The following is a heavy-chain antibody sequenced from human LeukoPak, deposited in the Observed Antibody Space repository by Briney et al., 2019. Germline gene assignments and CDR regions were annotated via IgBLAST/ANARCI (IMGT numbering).Heavy chain of an antibody. CDR1: GFTFSNAW. J-gene: IGHJ6*02. CDR2: IKSKTDGGTT. D-gene: IGHD2-8*01. V-gene: IGHV3-15*07. Sequence: GGSLGLSCAASGFTFSNAWMNWVRQAPGKGLEWVGRIKSKTDGGTTDYAAPVKGRFTIPRDDSKNTLYLQMNSLKTEDTAVYYCTTVEIVLMGHSSMDVWGQGTTVTVSS. CDR3: TTVEIVLMGHSSMDV.